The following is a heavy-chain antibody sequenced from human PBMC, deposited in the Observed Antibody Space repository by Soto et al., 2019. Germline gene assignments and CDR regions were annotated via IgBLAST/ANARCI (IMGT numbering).Heavy chain of an antibody. CDR3: ARDGNVLVATINLFAY. J-gene: IGHJ4*02. CDR2: ISGSGDYS. CDR1: GFTFSTYA. V-gene: IGHV3-23*01. D-gene: IGHD5-12*01. Sequence: GGSLRLSCTASGFTFSTYAMRWVRQAPGKGLEWVSSISGSGDYSKYADSVKGRFTISRDNAKNSLFLQMNSLRAEDTAVYYCARDGNVLVATINLFAYWGQGTPVTVSS.